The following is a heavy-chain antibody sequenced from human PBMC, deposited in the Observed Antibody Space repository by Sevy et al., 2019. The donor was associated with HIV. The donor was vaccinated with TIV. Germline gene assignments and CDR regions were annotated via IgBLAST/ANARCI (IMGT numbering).Heavy chain of an antibody. CDR3: ARARIAAAGVDAFDI. CDR1: GGSISSGGYY. D-gene: IGHD6-13*01. CDR2: IYYSGST. Sequence: SETLSLTCTVSGGSISSGGYYWSWIRQHPGKGLEWIGYIYYSGSTYYNPSLKSRVTISVDTSKNQFSLKLSSVIAADTAVYYCARARIAAAGVDAFDIWGQGTMVTVSS. V-gene: IGHV4-31*03. J-gene: IGHJ3*02.